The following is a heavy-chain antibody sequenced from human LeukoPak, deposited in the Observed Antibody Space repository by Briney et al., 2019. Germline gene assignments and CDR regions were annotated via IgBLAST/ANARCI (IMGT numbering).Heavy chain of an antibody. CDR3: VRDWGYTGNFAF. CDR2: ISSSSSFI. D-gene: IGHD5-12*01. CDR1: GFTFSSYS. J-gene: IGHJ4*02. V-gene: IGHV3-21*01. Sequence: GGSLRLFCAASGFTFSSYSINWVRQAPGKGLEWVSSISSSSSFISYADSVKGRFTISRDNAKNSVFLQMNSLRAEDTAVYYCVRDWGYTGNFAFWGQGTLVTVSS.